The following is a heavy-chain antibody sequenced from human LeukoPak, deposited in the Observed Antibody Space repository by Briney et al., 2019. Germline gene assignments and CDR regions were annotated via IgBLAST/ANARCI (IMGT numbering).Heavy chain of an antibody. CDR1: GGSFSDYY. J-gene: IGHJ6*02. Sequence: SETLSLTCAVYGGSFSDYYWSWIRQPPGKGLEWIGEINHSGSTNYNPSLKSRVTISVDTSKNQFSLKLSSVTAADTAVYYCAGELATISMPRRPYGMDVWGQGTTVTVSS. CDR3: AGELATISMPRRPYGMDV. CDR2: INHSGST. D-gene: IGHD5-12*01. V-gene: IGHV4-34*01.